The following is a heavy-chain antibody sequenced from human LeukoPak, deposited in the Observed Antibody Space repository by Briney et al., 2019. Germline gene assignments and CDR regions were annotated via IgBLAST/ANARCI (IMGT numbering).Heavy chain of an antibody. Sequence: PGGSLRLSCAASGFTFSSYWMHWVRQAPGKGLVWVSRINTDGSSTSYADSMKGRFTISRDNAKNTLYLQMNSLRAEDTAVYYCAKAMYSSSWDGEYYFDYWGQGTPVTVSS. V-gene: IGHV3-74*01. D-gene: IGHD6-13*01. CDR2: INTDGSST. J-gene: IGHJ4*02. CDR3: AKAMYSSSWDGEYYFDY. CDR1: GFTFSSYW.